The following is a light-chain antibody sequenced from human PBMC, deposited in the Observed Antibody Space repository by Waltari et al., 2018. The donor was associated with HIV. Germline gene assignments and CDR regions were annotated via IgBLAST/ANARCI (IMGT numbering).Light chain of an antibody. CDR2: GAS. CDR3: QQYVSSPET. J-gene: IGKJ3*01. V-gene: IGKV3-20*01. CDR1: QSVSSN. Sequence: EIVMTQSPATLSVSPGERAILSCRASQSVSSNLVWYQQKPGQAPRLLIYGASRRATGIPDRFSGSGSGTDFTLTISRLEPEDFAVYYCQQYVSSPETFGPGTKVDIK.